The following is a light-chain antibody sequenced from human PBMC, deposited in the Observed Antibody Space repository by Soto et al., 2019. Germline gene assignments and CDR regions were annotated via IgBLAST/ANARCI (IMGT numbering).Light chain of an antibody. J-gene: IGLJ2*01. V-gene: IGLV2-11*01. CDR3: CSYAGSYTLV. CDR2: DVS. CDR1: SSDVGGYNY. Sequence: QSALTQPRSVSGSPGQSVTISCTGTSSDVGGYNYVSWYQQHPGKAPKLMIYDVSKRPSGVPDRFSSSKPGNTASLTISGLQAEDEADYYCCSYAGSYTLVFGGGTKLTVL.